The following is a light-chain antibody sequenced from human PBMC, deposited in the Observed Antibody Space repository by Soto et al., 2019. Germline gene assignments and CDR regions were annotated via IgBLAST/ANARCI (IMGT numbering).Light chain of an antibody. Sequence: DIQMTQSPSTLSASMGDRVTITCRASQDIDIWLAWYQQKPGKAPKFLISRASILESGVPSRFSCSGSGTEFTLTISSLQPDDFATYYCQQYNFYTWTFGQGTKVEIK. CDR1: QDIDIW. J-gene: IGKJ1*01. CDR2: RAS. V-gene: IGKV1-5*03. CDR3: QQYNFYTWT.